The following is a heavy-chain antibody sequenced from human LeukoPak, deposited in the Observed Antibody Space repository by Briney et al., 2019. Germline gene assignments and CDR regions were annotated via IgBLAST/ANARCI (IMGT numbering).Heavy chain of an antibody. CDR1: GFTFSSYR. V-gene: IGHV3-7*03. Sequence: PGGSLRLSCAASGFTFSSYRMSWVRQAPGEGGEWVADIKQNGREKYYVDSVKGRFTIYRDNAKNTLYLKMNSLRAEDTAVYYCARDQGTRIVVVPAYDYYYGMDVWGKGTTVTVSS. D-gene: IGHD2-2*01. CDR3: ARDQGTRIVVVPAYDYYYGMDV. J-gene: IGHJ6*04. CDR2: IKQNGREK.